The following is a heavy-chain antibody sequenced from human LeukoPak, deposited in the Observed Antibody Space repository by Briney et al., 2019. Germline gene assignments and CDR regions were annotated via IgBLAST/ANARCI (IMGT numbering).Heavy chain of an antibody. CDR1: GGSISSGDYY. Sequence: SETLSLTCTVSGGSISSGDYYWSWIRQPPGKGLEWIGYIYYSGSTYYNPSLKSRVTISVDTSKNQFSLRLSSVTAADTAVYYCARIVGATIDYWGQGTLVTVSS. D-gene: IGHD1-26*01. CDR3: ARIVGATIDY. J-gene: IGHJ4*02. V-gene: IGHV4-30-4*08. CDR2: IYYSGST.